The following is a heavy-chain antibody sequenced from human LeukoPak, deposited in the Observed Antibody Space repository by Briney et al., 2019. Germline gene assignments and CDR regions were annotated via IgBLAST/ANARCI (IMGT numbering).Heavy chain of an antibody. V-gene: IGHV1-8*01. D-gene: IGHD4-17*01. J-gene: IGHJ5*02. Sequence: ASVKVSCKASGYTFTSYDINWVRQATGQGLEWMGWMNPNSGNTGYAQKLQGRVTMTTDTSTSTAYMELRSLRSDDTAVYYCAKDYGDYGRSASWFDPWGQGTLVTVSS. CDR3: AKDYGDYGRSASWFDP. CDR2: MNPNSGNT. CDR1: GYTFTSYD.